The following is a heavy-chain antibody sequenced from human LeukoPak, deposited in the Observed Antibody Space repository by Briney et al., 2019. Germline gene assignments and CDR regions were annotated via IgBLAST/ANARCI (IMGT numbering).Heavy chain of an antibody. CDR2: IYYSGST. Sequence: SETLSLTCTVSGGSISSSSYYWGWIRQPPGKGLEWIGSIYYSGSTNYNPSLKSRVTISVDTSKNQFSLKLSSVTAADTAVYYCARHLVLGSEAGSYVGFDYWGQGTLVTVSS. CDR1: GGSISSSSYY. CDR3: ARHLVLGSEAGSYVGFDY. J-gene: IGHJ4*02. D-gene: IGHD3-10*01. V-gene: IGHV4-39*01.